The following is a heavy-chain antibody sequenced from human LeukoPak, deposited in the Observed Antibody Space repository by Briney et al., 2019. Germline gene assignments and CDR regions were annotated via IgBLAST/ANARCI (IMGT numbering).Heavy chain of an antibody. CDR2: INPNSGGT. CDR3: ARVANEGGYYSDY. Sequence: ASVKVSCKASGYTFTGYYMHWVRQAPGQGLEWMGWINPNSGGTNYAQKFQGRVTMTRDTSISTAYMELSRLRSDDTAVYYCARVANEGGYYSDYWGQGTLVTVSS. V-gene: IGHV1-2*02. D-gene: IGHD1-1*01. CDR1: GYTFTGYY. J-gene: IGHJ4*02.